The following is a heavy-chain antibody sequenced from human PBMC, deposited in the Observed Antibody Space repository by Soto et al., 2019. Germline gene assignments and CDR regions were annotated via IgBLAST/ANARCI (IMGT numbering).Heavy chain of an antibody. D-gene: IGHD3-9*01. CDR1: GFTFSNAW. V-gene: IGHV3-15*07. CDR3: TTIFAY. CDR2: IKSKTDGGTT. J-gene: IGHJ4*02. Sequence: EVQLVESGGGLVKPGGSLRLSCAASGFTFSNAWRNGVRQAPGKGLEWVGRIKSKTDGGTTDYAALVKVRFTISRDDSKNTLYLKMKSLNTEDTAGYYCTTIFAYWGQGSLVTVSS.